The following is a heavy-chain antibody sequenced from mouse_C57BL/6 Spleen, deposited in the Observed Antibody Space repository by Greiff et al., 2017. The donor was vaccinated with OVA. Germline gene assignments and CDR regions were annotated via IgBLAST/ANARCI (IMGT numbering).Heavy chain of an antibody. Sequence: VQLQQSGPELVKPGASVKIPCKASGYTFTDYNMDWVKQSHGKSLEWIGDINPNNGGTIYNQKFKGKATLTVDKSSSTAYMELRSLTSEDTAVYYCAREGDYGNCEAMDYWGQGTSVTVSS. CDR1: GYTFTDYN. CDR3: AREGDYGNCEAMDY. CDR2: INPNNGGT. J-gene: IGHJ4*01. D-gene: IGHD2-1*01. V-gene: IGHV1-18*01.